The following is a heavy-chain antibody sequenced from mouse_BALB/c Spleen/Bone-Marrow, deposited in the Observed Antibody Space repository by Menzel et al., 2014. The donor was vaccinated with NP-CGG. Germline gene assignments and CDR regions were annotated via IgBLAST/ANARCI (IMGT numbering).Heavy chain of an antibody. CDR2: IDPRTAYT. D-gene: IGHD4-1*01. Sequence: VKLVESGAELAKPGASVKMSCKVSDYTLTSYWIHWVKQRPGQGLEWIGYIDPRTAYTEYSQKFKDKATLTADKSSSTACMQLSSLTSEHSAVYYCARDWDAYWGQGTLVTVSA. CDR1: DYTLTSYW. J-gene: IGHJ3*01. CDR3: ARDWDAY. V-gene: IGHV1-7*01.